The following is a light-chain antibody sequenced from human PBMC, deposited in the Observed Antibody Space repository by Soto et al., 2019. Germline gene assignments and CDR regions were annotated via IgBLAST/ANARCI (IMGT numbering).Light chain of an antibody. V-gene: IGKV3-11*01. CDR2: DAS. CDR3: QQRSNWQDT. J-gene: IGKJ5*01. CDR1: QSVSSY. Sequence: EIVLTQSPATLSLSPGERATLSCRASQSVSSYLAWYQRKPGQAPRLLIYDASNRATGIPARFSGSGSGTDFTLTISSLEPEDFAVYYCQQRSNWQDTFGQGTRLEIK.